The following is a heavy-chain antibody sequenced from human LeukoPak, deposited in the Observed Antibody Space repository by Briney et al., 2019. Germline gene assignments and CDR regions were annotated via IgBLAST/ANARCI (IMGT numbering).Heavy chain of an antibody. V-gene: IGHV3-23*01. CDR2: ISGSGGST. J-gene: IGHJ4*02. D-gene: IGHD5-24*01. Sequence: GGSLRLSCAASGFTFSSYAMSWVRQAPGKGLEWVSTISGSGGSTYYADSVKGRFTISRDNSKNTLYLHMNSLRAEDTAVYYCAKRGMTTIKEGFDFWGQGTLVTVSS. CDR3: AKRGMTTIKEGFDF. CDR1: GFTFSSYA.